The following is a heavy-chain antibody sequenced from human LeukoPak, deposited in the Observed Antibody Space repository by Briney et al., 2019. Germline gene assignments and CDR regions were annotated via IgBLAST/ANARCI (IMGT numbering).Heavy chain of an antibody. CDR2: IYAGDSDT. CDR3: ARHPPSSVRPFDY. V-gene: IGHV5-51*01. J-gene: IGHJ4*02. Sequence: GESLKISCKGSGYSFTSYWIGWVRQMPGKGLEWMGIIYAGDSDTRYSPSFQGQVTISVDKSISTAYLQWSSLQASDTAMYYCARHPPSSVRPFDYWGQGTLVTVSS. CDR1: GYSFTSYW.